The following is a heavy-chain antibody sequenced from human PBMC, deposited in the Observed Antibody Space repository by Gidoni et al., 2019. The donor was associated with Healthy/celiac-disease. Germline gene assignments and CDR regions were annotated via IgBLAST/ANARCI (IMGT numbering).Heavy chain of an antibody. CDR1: GFTVSSNY. Sequence: EVQLVESGGGLVQPGGSLRLSCAASGFTVSSNYMSWVRQAPGKGLEWVSVIYSGGSTYYADSVKGRFTISRDNSKNTLYLQMNSLRAEDTAVYYCARDKEATYYYGSGSSGYFDYWGQGTLVTVSS. J-gene: IGHJ4*02. V-gene: IGHV3-66*01. D-gene: IGHD3-10*01. CDR2: IYSGGST. CDR3: ARDKEATYYYGSGSSGYFDY.